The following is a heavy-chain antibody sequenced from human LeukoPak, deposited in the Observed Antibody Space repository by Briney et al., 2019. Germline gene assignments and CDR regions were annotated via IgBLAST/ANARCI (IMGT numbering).Heavy chain of an antibody. CDR1: GFTFGNYG. CDR2: ITGGGGST. V-gene: IGHV3-23*01. Sequence: GGSLRLSSAASGFTFGNYGMIWVRQAPGKGLDWVSGITGGGGSTYYADSVRGRFTISRDNSQNTLYLQLDALRAEDTAVYYCAKAGGGSFFDYWGQGTLVTVSS. CDR3: AKAGGGSFFDY. D-gene: IGHD2-15*01. J-gene: IGHJ4*02.